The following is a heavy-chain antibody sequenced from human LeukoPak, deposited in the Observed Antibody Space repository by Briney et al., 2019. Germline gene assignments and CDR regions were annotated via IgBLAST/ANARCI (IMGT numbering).Heavy chain of an antibody. CDR3: AKDLRCTDGSCKYFES. D-gene: IGHD2-15*01. V-gene: IGHV3-48*02. J-gene: IGHJ4*02. Sequence: PGGSLRLSCAASGFTFSSFSMNCVRQAPGKGLEWISYISNSGSDISYADSVKGRFTISRANAKNSLYLQMNSLRDEDTALYYCAKDLRCTDGSCKYFESWGQGTLVTVSS. CDR2: ISNSGSDI. CDR1: GFTFSSFS.